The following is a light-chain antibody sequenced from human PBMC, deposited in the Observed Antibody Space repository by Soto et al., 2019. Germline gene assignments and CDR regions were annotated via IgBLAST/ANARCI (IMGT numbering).Light chain of an antibody. V-gene: IGKV3-15*01. J-gene: IGKJ2*01. CDR2: GAS. Sequence: VLTQSPATLSVSPGDRATLSCRASQSVSRNLAWYQQKPGQAPRLLIYGASTRATGVPARFSGSGSATEFTLSISSLQSEDVAVYYCQQYGDWPPETFGQGTKLEI. CDR3: QQYGDWPPET. CDR1: QSVSRN.